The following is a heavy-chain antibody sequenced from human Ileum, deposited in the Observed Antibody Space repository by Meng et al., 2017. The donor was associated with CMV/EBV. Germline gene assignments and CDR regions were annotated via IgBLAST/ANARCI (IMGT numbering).Heavy chain of an antibody. CDR3: ARRYYGSGSTLEY. D-gene: IGHD3-10*01. J-gene: IGHJ4*02. CDR1: GYTFTSYD. V-gene: IGHV1-8*02. CDR2: MNPNSGST. Sequence: KASGYTFTSYDISRGRQATGQGLEEMGWMNPNSGSTGYEQKFQGRITMCMNTSISTAYMELSSLRSEDTAVYYCARRYYGSGSTLEYWGQGTPVTVSS.